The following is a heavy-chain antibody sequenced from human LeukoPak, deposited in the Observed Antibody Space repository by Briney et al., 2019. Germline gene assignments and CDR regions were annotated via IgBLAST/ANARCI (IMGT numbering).Heavy chain of an antibody. CDR2: IHHSGST. CDR3: AGGSYLLFDY. J-gene: IGHJ4*02. Sequence: GSLRLSCAASGFTFSSYAMYWVRQPPGKGLEWIGEIHHSGSTDYNPSLKSRVTISPDKSKNQFSLKLSSVTAADTAVYYCAGGSYLLFDYWGQGTLVTVSS. CDR1: GFTFSSYA. V-gene: IGHV4-34*08. D-gene: IGHD1-26*01.